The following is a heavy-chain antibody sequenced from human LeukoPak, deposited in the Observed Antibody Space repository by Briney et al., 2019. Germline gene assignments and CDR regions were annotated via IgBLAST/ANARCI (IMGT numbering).Heavy chain of an antibody. V-gene: IGHV4-61*02. J-gene: IGHJ6*03. Sequence: SETLSLTCTVSGGSISSASYYWSWIRQPAGKGLEWIGRIYISGSTNYNPSLKSRVTISVDTSKNQFSLKLSSVTAADTAVYYCARVEEGYGSGRRENYYYYYVDVWGKGTTVTISS. CDR3: ARVEEGYGSGRRENYYYYYVDV. CDR1: GGSISSASYY. CDR2: IYISGST. D-gene: IGHD3-10*01.